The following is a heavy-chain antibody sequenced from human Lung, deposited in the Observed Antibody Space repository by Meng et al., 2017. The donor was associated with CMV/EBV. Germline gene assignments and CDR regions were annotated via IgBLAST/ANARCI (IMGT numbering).Heavy chain of an antibody. Sequence: ASVKVSXKASGYTFTGYYMHWVRQAPGQGLEWMGWINPNSGGTNYAQKFQGRVTMTRDTSISTAYMELSRLRSDDTAVYYCARGTGYSSSSGVYWGQGTLVTGAS. J-gene: IGHJ4*02. CDR1: GYTFTGYY. CDR2: INPNSGGT. V-gene: IGHV1-2*02. D-gene: IGHD6-6*01. CDR3: ARGTGYSSSSGVY.